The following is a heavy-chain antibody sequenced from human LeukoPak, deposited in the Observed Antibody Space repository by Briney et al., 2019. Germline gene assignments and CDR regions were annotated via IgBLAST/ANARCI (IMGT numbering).Heavy chain of an antibody. CDR1: GFTFSSYW. Sequence: GGSLRLSCAASGFTFSSYWMSWVRQAPGKGLEWVAVISYDGSNKYYADSVKGRFTISRDNSKNTLYLQMNSLRAEDTAVYYCAKGYSSSWYVFDYWGQGTLVTVSS. CDR3: AKGYSSSWYVFDY. CDR2: ISYDGSNK. V-gene: IGHV3-30*18. D-gene: IGHD6-13*01. J-gene: IGHJ4*02.